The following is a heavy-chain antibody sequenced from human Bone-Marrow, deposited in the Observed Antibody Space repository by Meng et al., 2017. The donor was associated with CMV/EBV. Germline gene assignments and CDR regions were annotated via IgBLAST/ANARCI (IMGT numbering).Heavy chain of an antibody. V-gene: IGHV1-69*05. Sequence: SCKASGYTFSDNYIQWVRQAPGHGLEWMGGIIPVSGAATYAQKFRGRVTITMDESRSTAYMELTSLGSDDTAVFYCARLNSFGVVIIWGQGTLVTVSS. CDR3: ARLNSFGVVII. J-gene: IGHJ4*02. CDR1: GYTFSDNY. CDR2: IIPVSGAA. D-gene: IGHD3-3*01.